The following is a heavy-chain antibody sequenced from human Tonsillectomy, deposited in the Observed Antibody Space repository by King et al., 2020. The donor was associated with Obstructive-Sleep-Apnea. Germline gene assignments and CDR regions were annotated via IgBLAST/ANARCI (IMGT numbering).Heavy chain of an antibody. V-gene: IGHV3-33*06. CDR1: GFTFSSYG. CDR3: AKDRNDYGDYESNGMDV. D-gene: IGHD4-17*01. Sequence: VQLVESGGGVVQPGRSLRLSCAASGFTFSSYGMRWVRQAPGKGLEWEAVIWYDGSNKYYADSVKGRFTISRDNSKNTLYLQMNSLRAEDTAVYYCAKDRNDYGDYESNGMDVWGQGTTVTVSS. J-gene: IGHJ6*02. CDR2: IWYDGSNK.